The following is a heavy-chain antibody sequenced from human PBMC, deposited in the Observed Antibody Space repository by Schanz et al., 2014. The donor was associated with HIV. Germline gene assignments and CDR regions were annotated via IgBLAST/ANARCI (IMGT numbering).Heavy chain of an antibody. V-gene: IGHV3-11*01. CDR2: ISDSGSRR. CDR1: GFIFSDFY. J-gene: IGHJ5*01. D-gene: IGHD1-26*01. CDR3: ARDKKSGNYDGGFDS. Sequence: QVQMVESGGGLVKPGGSRRLSCVASGFIFSDFYMTWLRQAPGKGLEWISYISDSGSRRFYADSVQGRFTISRDNTKNSLYLEMNSLRAEDTAVYYCARDKKSGNYDGGFDSWGQGTLVTVSS.